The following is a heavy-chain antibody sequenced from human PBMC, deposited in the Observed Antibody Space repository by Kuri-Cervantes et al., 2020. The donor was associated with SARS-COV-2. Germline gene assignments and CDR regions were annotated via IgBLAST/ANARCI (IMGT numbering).Heavy chain of an antibody. CDR3: AREKGSSWPIDY. CDR2: INWNGGST. D-gene: IGHD6-13*01. V-gene: IGHV3-20*04. J-gene: IGHJ4*02. Sequence: GESLKISCAVSGFTFSNYGMNWVRQAPGKGLEWVSGINWNGGSTGYADSVKGRFTISRDNAKNSLYLQMNSLRAEDTALYYCAREKGSSWPIDYWGQGTLVTVSS. CDR1: GFTFSNYG.